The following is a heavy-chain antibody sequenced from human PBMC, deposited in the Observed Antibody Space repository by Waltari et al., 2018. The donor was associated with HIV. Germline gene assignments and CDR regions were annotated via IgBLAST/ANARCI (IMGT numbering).Heavy chain of an antibody. D-gene: IGHD2-21*02. Sequence: EVQLVESGGGLVQPGGSLRLSCAASGFTVISNYMSWVRQAPGKGLEWVSVIHSGGSTYYSDAVKGRFTIARDNAKNTLYLQMNSLSAEDTAVYYCASIAYCGGDCYPRGMDVWGQGTTVTVSS. CDR3: ASIAYCGGDCYPRGMDV. CDR2: IHSGGST. CDR1: GFTVISNY. V-gene: IGHV3-66*01. J-gene: IGHJ6*02.